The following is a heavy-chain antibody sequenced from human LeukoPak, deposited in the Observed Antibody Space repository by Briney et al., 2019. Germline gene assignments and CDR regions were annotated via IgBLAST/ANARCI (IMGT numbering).Heavy chain of an antibody. CDR1: GFTFNIYA. J-gene: IGHJ6*02. CDR2: IRGSGDST. D-gene: IGHD5-12*01. CDR3: AKAVYSGYGLENYAMDV. Sequence: GGSLRLSCVASGFTFNIYAMTWVRQAPGKGLEWVSAIRGSGDSTYYADSVKGRFTISRDNSKNTVYLQMNSLRAEDTAVYYCAKAVYSGYGLENYAMDVWGQGTTVTVSS. V-gene: IGHV3-23*01.